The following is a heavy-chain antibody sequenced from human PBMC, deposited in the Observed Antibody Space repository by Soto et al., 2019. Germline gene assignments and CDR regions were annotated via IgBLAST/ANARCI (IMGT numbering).Heavy chain of an antibody. CDR2: IKSKTDDGTT. D-gene: IGHD2-2*03. J-gene: IGHJ3*02. CDR3: TTGLGIVVVPAANEAFDI. CDR1: GFTFSNAW. V-gene: IGHV3-15*01. Sequence: SLRLSCAASGFTFSNAWMSWVRQAPGKGLEWVGRIKSKTDDGTTDYAAPVKGRFTISRDDSKNTLYLQMNSLKTEDTAVYYCTTGLGIVVVPAANEAFDIWGQGTMVTVSS.